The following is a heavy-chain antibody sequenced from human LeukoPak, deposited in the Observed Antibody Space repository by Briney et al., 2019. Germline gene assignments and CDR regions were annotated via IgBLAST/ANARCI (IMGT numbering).Heavy chain of an antibody. CDR2: ISYDGSNK. Sequence: GGSLRLSCAASGFTFSSYWMSWVRQAPGKGLEWVAVISYDGSNKYYADSVKGRFTISRDNSKNTLYLQMNSLRAEDTAVYYCAKVKLQWLADYWGQGTLVTVSS. V-gene: IGHV3-30*18. CDR1: GFTFSSYW. D-gene: IGHD6-19*01. J-gene: IGHJ4*02. CDR3: AKVKLQWLADY.